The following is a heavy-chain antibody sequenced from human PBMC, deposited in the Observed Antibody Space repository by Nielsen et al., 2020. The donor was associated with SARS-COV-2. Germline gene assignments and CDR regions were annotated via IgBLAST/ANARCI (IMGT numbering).Heavy chain of an antibody. Sequence: LRLSCTVSGASISSGGYFWSWIRQHPGKGLEWIGYIYFTGRTSYNPSLKSRVAMSVDMSKNQFSLDLKSVTAADTAVYYCAREASGYDHYKYGMDVWGLGATVTVSS. J-gene: IGHJ6*02. D-gene: IGHD5-12*01. V-gene: IGHV4-31*03. CDR3: AREASGYDHYKYGMDV. CDR2: IYFTGRT. CDR1: GASISSGGYF.